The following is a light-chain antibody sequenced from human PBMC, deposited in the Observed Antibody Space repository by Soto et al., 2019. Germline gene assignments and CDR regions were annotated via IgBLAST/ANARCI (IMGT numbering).Light chain of an antibody. V-gene: IGKV1-39*01. CDR1: QSISGH. CDR3: QQSYSSPRFT. Sequence: DIQMTQSPSSLSASVGDRVTITCRASQSISGHLNWYQHKPGKAPELLIYATSTLHIGVPSRFSGSGSGTYFSITISSLQPEDFATYYWQQSYSSPRFTFGPGTKVDIK. CDR2: ATS. J-gene: IGKJ3*01.